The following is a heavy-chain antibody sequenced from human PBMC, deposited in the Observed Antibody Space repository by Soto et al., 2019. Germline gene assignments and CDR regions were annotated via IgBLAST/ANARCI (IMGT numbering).Heavy chain of an antibody. CDR3: ARHLQVDSGYSKSNS. V-gene: IGHV3-7*03. D-gene: IGHD3-22*01. CDR1: GFTFSSYW. CDR2: IKQVGSEK. Sequence: PGGSLRLSCAASGFTFSSYWMSWVRQAPGKGLEWVANIKQVGSEKYYVDSVKGRFTISRDNAKNSLYLQMNSLRAEDTVVYYCARHLQVDSGYSKSNSWGQGTLVTVSS. J-gene: IGHJ4*02.